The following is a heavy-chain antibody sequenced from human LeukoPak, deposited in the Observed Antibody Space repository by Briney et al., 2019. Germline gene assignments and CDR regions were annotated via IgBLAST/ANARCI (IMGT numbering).Heavy chain of an antibody. Sequence: PGGSLRLSCAASGVTLSTYAMSWARQAPGRGLEWVSGISSSGSGGYTYYADSVQGRFTISRDNSKNTLCLQMNSLRAEDTAVYYCAKQLGYCSDGSCYFPYWGQGTLVTVSS. CDR1: GVTLSTYA. CDR2: ISSSGSGGYT. V-gene: IGHV3-23*01. J-gene: IGHJ4*02. D-gene: IGHD2-15*01. CDR3: AKQLGYCSDGSCYFPY.